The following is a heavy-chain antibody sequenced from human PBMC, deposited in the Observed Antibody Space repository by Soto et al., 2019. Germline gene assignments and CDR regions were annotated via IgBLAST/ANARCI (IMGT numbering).Heavy chain of an antibody. Sequence: QVQLVESGGGVVQPGRSLRLSCAASGFTFSSYGMHWVRQAPGKGLEWVAVIWYDGSNNYYADSVKGRFTISRDNSKNTLYLQMNSLRAEDTAVYYCASTVVGATIDYWGQGTLVTVSS. J-gene: IGHJ4*02. V-gene: IGHV3-33*01. CDR2: IWYDGSNN. CDR3: ASTVVGATIDY. D-gene: IGHD1-26*01. CDR1: GFTFSSYG.